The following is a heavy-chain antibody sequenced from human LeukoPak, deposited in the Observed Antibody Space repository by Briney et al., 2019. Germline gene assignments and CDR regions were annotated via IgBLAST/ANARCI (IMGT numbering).Heavy chain of an antibody. D-gene: IGHD3-22*01. J-gene: IGHJ5*02. CDR2: TDRDGKST. CDR3: AKGQTQDYYDSSGYYGNLNWFDP. CDR1: GLTFSSHW. V-gene: IGHV3-74*01. Sequence: GGSLRLSCAASGLTFSSHWMFWVRQAPGKGLVWVSQTDRDGKSTGYADSVKGRFTISRDNAKNTLYLQMNSLRAEDTAVYYCAKGQTQDYYDSSGYYGNLNWFDPWGQGTLVTVSS.